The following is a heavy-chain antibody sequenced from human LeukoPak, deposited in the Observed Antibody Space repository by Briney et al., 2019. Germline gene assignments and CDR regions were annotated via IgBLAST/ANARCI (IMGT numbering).Heavy chain of an antibody. D-gene: IGHD3-22*01. CDR1: GGSFSGYY. Sequence: KSSETLSLTCAVYGGSFSGYYWSWIRQPPGKGLEWIGEINHSGSTNYNPSLKRRVTISVDTSKNQFSLKLSSVTAADTAVYYCARVTVYYDSSGYYPWYYYYYMDVWGKGTTVTVSS. V-gene: IGHV4-34*01. CDR3: ARVTVYYDSSGYYPWYYYYYMDV. J-gene: IGHJ6*03. CDR2: INHSGST.